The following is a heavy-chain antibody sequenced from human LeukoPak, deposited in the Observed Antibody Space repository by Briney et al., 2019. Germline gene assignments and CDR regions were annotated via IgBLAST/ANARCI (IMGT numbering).Heavy chain of an antibody. CDR2: IYYSGST. Sequence: SETLSLTCTVSGGSISSSSYYWGWIRQPPGKGLEWIGSIYYSGSTYYNPSLKSRVTISVDTSKNQFSLKLSSVTAADTAVYYCARHVLWFGETTYFDYWGQETLVTVSS. D-gene: IGHD3-10*01. V-gene: IGHV4-39*01. CDR3: ARHVLWFGETTYFDY. J-gene: IGHJ4*02. CDR1: GGSISSSSYY.